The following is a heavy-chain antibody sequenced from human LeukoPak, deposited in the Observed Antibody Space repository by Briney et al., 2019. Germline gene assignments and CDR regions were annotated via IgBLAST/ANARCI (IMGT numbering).Heavy chain of an antibody. Sequence: PGGSLRLSCAASGFTFSTYDMLWVRQATGKGLEWVSTIGTAGDTYYPGSVKGRFTISRENAKNSLYLQMNSLRAGDTAVYYCARGRGYYFDYWGQGTLVTVSS. CDR1: GFTFSTYD. D-gene: IGHD5-24*01. J-gene: IGHJ4*02. CDR2: IGTAGDT. V-gene: IGHV3-13*01. CDR3: ARGRGYYFDY.